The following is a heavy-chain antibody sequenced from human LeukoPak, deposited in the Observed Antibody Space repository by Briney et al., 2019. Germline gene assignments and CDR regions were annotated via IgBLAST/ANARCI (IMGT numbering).Heavy chain of an antibody. Sequence: SQTLSLTCTVSGGSISSGGYYWSWIRQHRGKGLGCIGYIYYSGRTYYNPSLKSRLTISVDTSKNQFSLTLSPVTAADTAVYSCARDSYDSSGYYFPFDYWGQGTLVTVSS. CDR3: ARDSYDSSGYYFPFDY. J-gene: IGHJ4*02. CDR2: IYYSGRT. V-gene: IGHV4-31*03. CDR1: GGSISSGGYY. D-gene: IGHD3-22*01.